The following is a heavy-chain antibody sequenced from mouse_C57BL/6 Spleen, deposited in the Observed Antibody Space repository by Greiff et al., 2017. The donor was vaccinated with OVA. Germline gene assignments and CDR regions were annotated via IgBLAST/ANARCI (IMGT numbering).Heavy chain of an antibody. J-gene: IGHJ4*01. CDR2: IDPSDSYT. CDR3: ARSTYYGSSFYYAMDY. Sequence: QVQLKQPGAELVMPGASVKLSCKASGYTFTSYWMHWVKQRPGQGLEWIGEIDPSDSYTNYNQKFKGKSTLTVDKSSSTAYMQLSSLTSEDSAVYYCARSTYYGSSFYYAMDYWGQGTSVTVSS. D-gene: IGHD1-1*01. V-gene: IGHV1-69*01. CDR1: GYTFTSYW.